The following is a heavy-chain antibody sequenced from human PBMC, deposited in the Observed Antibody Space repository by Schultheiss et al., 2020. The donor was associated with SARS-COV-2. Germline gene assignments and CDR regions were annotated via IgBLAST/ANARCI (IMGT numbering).Heavy chain of an antibody. CDR1: GFTFSSYS. CDR3: AWGGDYLDGMDV. Sequence: GGSLRLSCAASGFTFSSYSMNWVRQAPGKGLEWVSSISSSSSYIYYADSVKGRFTISRDNAKNSLYLQMNSLRAEDTAVYYCAWGGDYLDGMDVWGQGTTVTVS. V-gene: IGHV3-21*01. J-gene: IGHJ6*02. D-gene: IGHD4-17*01. CDR2: ISSSSSYI.